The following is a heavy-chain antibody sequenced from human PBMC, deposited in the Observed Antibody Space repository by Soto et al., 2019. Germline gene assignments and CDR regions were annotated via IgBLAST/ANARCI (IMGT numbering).Heavy chain of an antibody. J-gene: IGHJ4*02. CDR2: ISYDGSNK. CDR1: GFTSRSYA. CDR3: VRSMIIVVRLIGLDY. V-gene: IGHV3-30-3*01. Sequence: PGGSLRLSCGASGFTSRSYAMHWVRQTPGKGLEWVAVISYDGSNKHYADSVKGRFSISRDNAKNMLYLQMDSLSSEDTAVYYCVRSMIIVVRLIGLDYWGQGTLVTVSS. D-gene: IGHD3-22*01.